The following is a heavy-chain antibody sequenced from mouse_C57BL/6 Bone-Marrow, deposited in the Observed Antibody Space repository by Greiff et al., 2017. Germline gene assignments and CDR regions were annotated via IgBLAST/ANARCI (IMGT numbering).Heavy chain of an antibody. J-gene: IGHJ4*01. V-gene: IGHV1-22*01. D-gene: IGHD2-1*01. CDR2: INPNNGGT. CDR1: GYTFTDYN. Sequence: EVMLVESGPELVKPGASVKMSCKASGYTFTDYNMHWVKQSHGKSLEWIGYINPNNGGTSYNQKFKGKATLTVNKSSSTAYMELRSLTSEDSAVYYCAREGGNYGGAMDYWGQGTSVTVSS. CDR3: AREGGNYGGAMDY.